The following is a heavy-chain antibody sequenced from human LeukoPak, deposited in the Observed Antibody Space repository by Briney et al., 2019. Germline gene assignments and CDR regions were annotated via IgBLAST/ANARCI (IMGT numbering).Heavy chain of an antibody. D-gene: IGHD2-21*01. CDR3: VRDLVGPVDS. CDR2: INEDGSRT. J-gene: IGHJ4*02. Sequence: GGSLRLSCAASGFIFSNYWMHWVRQAPGKGLVWVSRINEDGSRTDHADTVRGRFTISRDSGKNTLYLQMNSLGAEDTAVYFCVRDLVGPVDSWGQGTQVTVSS. V-gene: IGHV3-74*01. CDR1: GFIFSNYW.